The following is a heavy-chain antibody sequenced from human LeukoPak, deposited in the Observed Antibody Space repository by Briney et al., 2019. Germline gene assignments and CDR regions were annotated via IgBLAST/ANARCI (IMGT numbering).Heavy chain of an antibody. CDR2: INPNSGGT. V-gene: IGHV1-2*02. D-gene: IGHD2-2*01. CDR1: GYTFTDYY. CDR3: APRYCSSSSCFDVFDI. J-gene: IGHJ3*02. Sequence: ASVKVSCKTSGYTFTDYYIHWVRQAPGQGLDWMGWINPNSGGTNYAQKFQGRFTLTRDTSITTAYMELSRLRLDGTAVYYCAPRYCSSSSCFDVFDIWGQGTMVTVSS.